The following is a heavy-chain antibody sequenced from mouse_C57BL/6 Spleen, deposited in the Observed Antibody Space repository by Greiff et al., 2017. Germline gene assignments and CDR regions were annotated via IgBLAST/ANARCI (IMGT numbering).Heavy chain of an antibody. D-gene: IGHD1-1*01. J-gene: IGHJ4*01. CDR3: ARGAGDYGSLDY. CDR1: GYTFTDYY. Sequence: VQLQQSGAELVRPGASVKLSCKASGYTFTDYYINWVKQRPGQGLEWIARIYPGSGNTYYNEKFKGKATLTAEKSSSTAYMQLSSLTSEDSAVYFCARGAGDYGSLDYWGQGTSVTVSS. V-gene: IGHV1-76*01. CDR2: IYPGSGNT.